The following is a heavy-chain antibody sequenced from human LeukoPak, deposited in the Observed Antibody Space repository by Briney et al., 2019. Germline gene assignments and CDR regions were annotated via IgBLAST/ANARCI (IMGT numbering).Heavy chain of an antibody. D-gene: IGHD2-15*01. J-gene: IGHJ3*02. CDR2: IYTSGST. CDR1: GGSISSYY. CDR3: AREILLLSQDAFDI. V-gene: IGHV4-4*07. Sequence: PSETLSLTCTVSGGSISSYYWSWIRQPAGKGLEWIGRIYTSGSTNYNPSLKSRVTMSVDTSKNQFSLKLSSVTAADTAVYYCAREILLLSQDAFDIWGQGTMDTVSS.